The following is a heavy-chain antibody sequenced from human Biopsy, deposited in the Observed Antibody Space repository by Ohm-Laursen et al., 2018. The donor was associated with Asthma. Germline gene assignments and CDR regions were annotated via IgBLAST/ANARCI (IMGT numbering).Heavy chain of an antibody. CDR3: AGFCSGGNCPDH. CDR1: GVSISSYS. V-gene: IGHV4-59*07. Sequence: SDTLSLTCTVSGVSISSYSWTWIRQPPGKGLEWIGTIHYSGSTYSNPSLKSRVTISVDTSKKQISLRLSSVIAADTAVYYCAGFCSGGNCPDHWGQGTLVTVSS. D-gene: IGHD2-15*01. CDR2: IHYSGST. J-gene: IGHJ4*02.